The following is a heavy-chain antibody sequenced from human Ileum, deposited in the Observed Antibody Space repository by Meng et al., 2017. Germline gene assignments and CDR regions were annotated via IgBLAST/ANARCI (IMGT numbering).Heavy chain of an antibody. V-gene: IGHV4-4*02. CDR1: GRSISSSAG. CDR3: AHIFDS. J-gene: IGHJ4*02. CDR2: MNLGGSP. Sequence: QGELQGSGPGRGEPSGTLSLTCAVSGRSISSSAGWSWVRQPPGKGLEWIAEMNLGGSPNYNPSLKSRVTMSVDKSNDHLSLQLTSVTAADTAVYYCAHIFDSWGQGTLVTVSS.